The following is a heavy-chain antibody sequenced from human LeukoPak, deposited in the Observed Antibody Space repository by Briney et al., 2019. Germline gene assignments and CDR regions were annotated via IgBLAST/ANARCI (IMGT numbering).Heavy chain of an antibody. D-gene: IGHD5-12*01. CDR2: ISSSSSYI. CDR3: ARGPLVATTGGFDP. CDR1: GFTFSSYS. J-gene: IGHJ5*02. V-gene: IGHV3-21*01. Sequence: GGSLRLSCAASGFTFSSYSMNWVRQAPGKGLEWVSSISSSSSYIYYADSVKGRFTISRDNAKNSLYLQMNSLRAEDTAVYYCARGPLVATTGGFDPWGQGTLVTVSS.